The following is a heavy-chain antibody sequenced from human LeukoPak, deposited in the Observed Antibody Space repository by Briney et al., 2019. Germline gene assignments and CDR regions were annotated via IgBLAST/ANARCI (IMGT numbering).Heavy chain of an antibody. CDR1: GGSISSYY. D-gene: IGHD6-19*01. J-gene: IGHJ2*01. CDR2: IYYSGST. Sequence: SETLSLTCTVSGGSISSYYWSWIRQPPGKGLEWIGYIYYSGSTNYNPSLKSRVTISVDTSKNQFSLKLSSVTAADTAVYYCARDRPNRIAVAVHFDLWGRGTLVTVSS. CDR3: ARDRPNRIAVAVHFDL. V-gene: IGHV4-59*12.